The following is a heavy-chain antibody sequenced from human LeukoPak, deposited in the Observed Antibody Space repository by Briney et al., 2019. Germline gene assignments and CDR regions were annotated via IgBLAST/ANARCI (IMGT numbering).Heavy chain of an antibody. D-gene: IGHD6-19*01. CDR3: ARVREDIFVAATDGVAFDL. CDR2: INPNSGYT. Sequence: SVKVSCKASGYTFTDYYVHWVRQAPGQGLEWMGWINPNSGYTHSPQKYQGRVTMTRDTFISTAYMELTRLRSDDTAIYYCARVREDIFVAATDGVAFDLWGQGTIHTVSS. J-gene: IGHJ3*01. CDR1: GYTFTDYY. V-gene: IGHV1-2*02.